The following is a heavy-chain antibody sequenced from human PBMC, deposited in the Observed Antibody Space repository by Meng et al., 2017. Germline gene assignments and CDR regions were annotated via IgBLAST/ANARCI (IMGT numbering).Heavy chain of an antibody. J-gene: IGHJ4*02. D-gene: IGHD2-2*01. CDR1: GFTFSSYS. CDR2: ISSSSSYM. V-gene: IGHV3-21*01. Sequence: GESLKISCAASGFTFSSYSMSWVRQAPGKGLEWVARISSSSSYMYYADAVKGQCSISIDNDKTSLYLQMKRKRAKDTAMYYSSRDANVYCSNTSCYAGDHWGQGTLVTVSS. CDR3: SRDANVYCSNTSCYAGDH.